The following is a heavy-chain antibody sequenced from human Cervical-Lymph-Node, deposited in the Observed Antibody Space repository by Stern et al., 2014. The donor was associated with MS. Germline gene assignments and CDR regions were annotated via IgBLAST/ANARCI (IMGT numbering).Heavy chain of an antibody. CDR2: INWSGGNT. CDR3: AKDINDYWSGPADY. CDR1: GFTFADHA. Sequence: EVKLVESGGGLVQPGRSLRISCAASGFTFADHAMHWVRQAPGKGIEWGSGINWSGGNTGYADVVEGLFTISRDNAKNSLYLQINSLRVEDTAFYYCAKDINDYWSGPADYWGQGTLVTVSS. J-gene: IGHJ4*02. D-gene: IGHD3-3*01. V-gene: IGHV3-9*01.